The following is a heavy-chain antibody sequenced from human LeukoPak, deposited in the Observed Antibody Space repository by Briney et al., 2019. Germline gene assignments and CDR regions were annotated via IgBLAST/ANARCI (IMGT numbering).Heavy chain of an antibody. J-gene: IGHJ6*02. Sequence: PSETLSLTCAVSGVSISSTWWSWFRQPPGKGLEWIGEIYHSGSTNYNPSLKSRVTISIDKSNSQFSLNLNSVTAADTAVYYCARHGSGYCSMDVWGQGTTVIVSS. CDR1: GVSISSTW. CDR3: ARHGSGYCSMDV. D-gene: IGHD3-10*01. CDR2: IYHSGST. V-gene: IGHV4-4*02.